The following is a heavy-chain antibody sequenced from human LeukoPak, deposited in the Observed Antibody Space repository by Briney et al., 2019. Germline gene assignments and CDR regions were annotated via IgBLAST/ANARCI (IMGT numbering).Heavy chain of an antibody. J-gene: IGHJ4*02. CDR3: ASAIYDILTGSLVFDY. D-gene: IGHD3-9*01. V-gene: IGHV4-4*02. Sequence: SETLSLTCAVSGGSISSSNWWSWVRQPPGKGLEWIGEIYHSGSTNYNPSLKSRVTISVDKSKNQFSLKLSSVTAADTAVYYCASAIYDILTGSLVFDYWGQGTLVTVSS. CDR1: GGSISSSNW. CDR2: IYHSGST.